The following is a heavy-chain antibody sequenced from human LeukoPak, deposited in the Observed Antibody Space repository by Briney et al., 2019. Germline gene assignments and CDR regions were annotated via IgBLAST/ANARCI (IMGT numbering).Heavy chain of an antibody. Sequence: SETLSLTCAVYGGSFSGYYWSWIRQPPGKGLEWIGEINHSGSTNYNPSLKSRVTISVDTSKNQFSLKLSSVTAADTAVYYCARLSITMILVVITEYYFDYWGQGTLVTVSS. CDR1: GGSFSGYY. J-gene: IGHJ4*02. CDR3: ARLSITMILVVITEYYFDY. D-gene: IGHD3-22*01. CDR2: INHSGST. V-gene: IGHV4-34*01.